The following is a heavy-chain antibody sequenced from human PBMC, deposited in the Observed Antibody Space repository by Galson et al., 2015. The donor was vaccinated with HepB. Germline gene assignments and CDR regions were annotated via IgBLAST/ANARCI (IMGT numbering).Heavy chain of an antibody. D-gene: IGHD2-2*01. CDR3: ARGQREYQLLSLVGRYYYYGMDV. CDR1: GGTFSSYT. V-gene: IGHV1-69*02. Sequence: SVKVSCKASGGTFSSYTISWVRQAPGQGLEWMGRIIPILGIANYAQKFQGRVTITADKSTSTAYMELSSLRSEDTAVYYCARGQREYQLLSLVGRYYYYGMDVWGQGTTVTVSS. J-gene: IGHJ6*02. CDR2: IIPILGIA.